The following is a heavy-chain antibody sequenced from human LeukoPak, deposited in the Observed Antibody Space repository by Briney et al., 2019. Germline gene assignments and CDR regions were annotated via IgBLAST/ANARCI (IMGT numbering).Heavy chain of an antibody. CDR3: ARDPAGGAYDL. CDR2: ISGSGGST. J-gene: IGHJ3*01. Sequence: GGSLRLSCAASGFTFSSNAMSWVRQAAGKGLEWVSAISGSGGSTYYADSVKGRFTISRDNSKNTLYLQMNSLRAEDTAVYYCARDPAGGAYDLWGHGTMVTVSS. V-gene: IGHV3-23*01. CDR1: GFTFSSNA.